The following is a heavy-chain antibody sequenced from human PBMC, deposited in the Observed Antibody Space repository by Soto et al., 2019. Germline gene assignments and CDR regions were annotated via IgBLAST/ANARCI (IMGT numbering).Heavy chain of an antibody. Sequence: QVQLQESGPGLVKPSQTLSLTCTVSGGSINSGGYCWSWIRQHPGKGLEWIGCISYGGSTSYNVSLKSRVTISVDTSNTKFSLKLSSVTAADTAVYYCSRGILVWGQGTLITVSS. CDR1: GGSINSGGYC. J-gene: IGHJ4*02. CDR3: SRGILV. CDR2: ISYGGST. D-gene: IGHD5-18*01. V-gene: IGHV4-31*03.